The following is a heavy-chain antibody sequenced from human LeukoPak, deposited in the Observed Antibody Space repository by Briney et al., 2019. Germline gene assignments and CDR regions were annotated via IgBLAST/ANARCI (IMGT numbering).Heavy chain of an antibody. CDR1: GFTFTSYA. CDR3: AKYEERCFQS. J-gene: IGHJ5*02. Sequence: GGSLRLSCAASGFTFTSYAMSWVRQAPGKALEWVSSIISSGGSTYYADSVRGRFTISRDNSRNTLYLQMTSLRAEDTAVYYCAKYEERCFQSWGQGTLVTVSS. CDR2: IISSGGST. D-gene: IGHD4/OR15-4a*01. V-gene: IGHV3-23*01.